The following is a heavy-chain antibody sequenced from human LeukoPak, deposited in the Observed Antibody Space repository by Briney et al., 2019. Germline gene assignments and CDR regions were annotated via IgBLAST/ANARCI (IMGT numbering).Heavy chain of an antibody. J-gene: IGHJ6*02. CDR1: GGSFSGYY. CDR2: INHSGST. Sequence: SETLSLTCAVYGGSFSGYYWSWIRQPPGKGLEWIGEINHSGSTNYNPSLKSRVTISVDTSKNQFSLKLSSVTAADTAVYYCARGRGSSIVVVPAAGKKYYYYYGMDVWGQGTTVTVSS. V-gene: IGHV4-34*01. D-gene: IGHD2-2*01. CDR3: ARGRGSSIVVVPAAGKKYYYYYGMDV.